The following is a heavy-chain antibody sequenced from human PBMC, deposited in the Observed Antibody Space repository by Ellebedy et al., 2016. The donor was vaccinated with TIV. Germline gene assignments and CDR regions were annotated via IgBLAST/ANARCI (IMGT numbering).Heavy chain of an antibody. J-gene: IGHJ5*02. D-gene: IGHD2-15*01. CDR3: ASCRGGRCYRAGAFDP. V-gene: IGHV3-21*01. CDR2: ISGDSNYI. Sequence: GGSLRLSXTASGFSFSAHSMVWVRQTPGKGLEWLSSISGDSNYIGYVDSVRGRFTISRDNAKKSLYLDLNSLRVDDTSVYFCASCRGGRCYRAGAFDPWGQGTLVTVTS. CDR1: GFSFSAHS.